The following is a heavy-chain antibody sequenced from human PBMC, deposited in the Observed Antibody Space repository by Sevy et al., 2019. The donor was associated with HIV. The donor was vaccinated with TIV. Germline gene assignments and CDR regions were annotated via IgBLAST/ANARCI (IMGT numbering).Heavy chain of an antibody. Sequence: GGSLRLSCAASGFTFSSYAFHWVRQAPGKGLEWVAVISFDGRKTDYANSVKGRFTMSKDNSKNTLHLRMSRLRGDDTAVYYCARDLRVDLDYWGQGTLVTVSS. J-gene: IGHJ4*02. V-gene: IGHV3-30*04. CDR3: ARDLRVDLDY. CDR2: ISFDGRKT. CDR1: GFTFSSYA.